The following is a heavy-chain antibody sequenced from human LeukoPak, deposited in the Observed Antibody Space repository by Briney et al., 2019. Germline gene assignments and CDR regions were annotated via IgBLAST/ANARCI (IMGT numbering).Heavy chain of an antibody. CDR2: IRGGGTST. V-gene: IGHV3-23*01. J-gene: IGHJ4*02. D-gene: IGHD5-24*01. CDR1: GFTFSNYA. CDR3: AKDQADGYTNYGDY. Sequence: PGGSLRLSCAASGFTFSNYAMTWVRQAPGKGLEWVSTIRGGGTSTYYADSVKGRFTISRDNSKNMLFLQINSLRAEDTAVYYCAKDQADGYTNYGDYWGQGTLVTVSS.